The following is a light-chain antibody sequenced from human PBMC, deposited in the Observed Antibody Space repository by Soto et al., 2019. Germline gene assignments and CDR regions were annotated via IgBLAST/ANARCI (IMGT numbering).Light chain of an antibody. Sequence: EVVMTQSPATVSVSPGEGVTLSCRASQTISNDLAWYQQKPGQAPRLLIYGASTRATGVPASFSGGGSVTEFTITISSLQSEDFAFYYCQQNNKWPPVTFGGGTKVEIK. CDR1: QTISND. V-gene: IGKV3-15*01. J-gene: IGKJ4*01. CDR2: GAS. CDR3: QQNNKWPPVT.